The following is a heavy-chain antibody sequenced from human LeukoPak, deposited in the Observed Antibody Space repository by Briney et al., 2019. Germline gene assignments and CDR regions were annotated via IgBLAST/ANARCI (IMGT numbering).Heavy chain of an antibody. D-gene: IGHD2-2*01. CDR3: ASLGSTSWNFDY. J-gene: IGHJ4*02. Sequence: GGSLRLSCAASGFTFSSYWMSWVRQAPGKGLEWVANIKQDGSEKYYVDSVKGRFTISGDNAKNSLYLQMNSLRAEDTAVYYCASLGSTSWNFDYWGQGTLVTVSS. CDR2: IKQDGSEK. V-gene: IGHV3-7*01. CDR1: GFTFSSYW.